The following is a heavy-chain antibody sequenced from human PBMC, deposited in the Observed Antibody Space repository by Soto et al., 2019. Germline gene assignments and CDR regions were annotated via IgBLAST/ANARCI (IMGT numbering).Heavy chain of an antibody. D-gene: IGHD3-22*01. J-gene: IGHJ4*02. CDR1: GFIFGSFA. CDR3: ARSYNDGSGRFDL. CDR2: ISHDGSSQ. V-gene: IGHV3-30-3*01. Sequence: GGSLRLSCVVSGFIFGSFAMQWVRQAPGKGLQWVAVISHDGSSQSYADSVKGRFTISRDNAKSTLFLQMNSLRAEDTAVYYCARSYNDGSGRFDLWARGT.